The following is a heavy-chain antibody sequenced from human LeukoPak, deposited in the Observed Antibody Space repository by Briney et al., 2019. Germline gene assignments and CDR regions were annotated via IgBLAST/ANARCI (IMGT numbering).Heavy chain of an antibody. CDR3: TRASWLRGEYFFDF. J-gene: IGHJ4*02. V-gene: IGHV3-49*03. Sequence: GGSRRLSCATSGFMFGDFAMSWFRQAPGKGLEWISFIRSKAYGATSDSAASVKGRFTVSRDDSKSIAYLQMNSLKTEDTAIYYCTRASWLRGEYFFDFWGQGTLVTVSS. D-gene: IGHD5-12*01. CDR2: IRSKAYGATS. CDR1: GFMFGDFA.